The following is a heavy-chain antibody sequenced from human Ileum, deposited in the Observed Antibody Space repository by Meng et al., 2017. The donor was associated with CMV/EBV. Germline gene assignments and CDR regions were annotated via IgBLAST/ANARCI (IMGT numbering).Heavy chain of an antibody. CDR2: INHSGST. Sequence: YGGSFSGYYWSWIRQPPGKGLEWIGEINHSGSTNYNPSLKSRVTISVDTSKNQFSLKLSSVTAADTAVYYCARHGMYDSSGYYRLDYWGQGTLVTVSS. CDR1: GGSFSGYY. J-gene: IGHJ4*02. D-gene: IGHD3-22*01. V-gene: IGHV4-34*01. CDR3: ARHGMYDSSGYYRLDY.